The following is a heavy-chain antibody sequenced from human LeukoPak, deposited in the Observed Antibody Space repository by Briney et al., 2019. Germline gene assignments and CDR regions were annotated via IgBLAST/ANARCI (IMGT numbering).Heavy chain of an antibody. CDR2: INSDGSST. J-gene: IGHJ4*02. CDR3: ARGPKYISATGPYYFDY. D-gene: IGHD6-13*01. V-gene: IGHV3-74*01. CDR1: GFTLSSYW. Sequence: PGGSLRLSCAASGFTLSSYWMHWVRQAPGKGLVWVSRINSDGSSTSYADSVKGRFTISRDNAKDTLYLQMYSLRAEDTAVYYCARGPKYISATGPYYFDYWGQGTPVTVSS.